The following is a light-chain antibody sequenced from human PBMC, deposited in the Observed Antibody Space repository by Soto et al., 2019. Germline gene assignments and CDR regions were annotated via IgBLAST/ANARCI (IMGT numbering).Light chain of an antibody. Sequence: QAVLTQPPSVSAAPGQKVTISCSGSSSNIGNNYVSWYQQLPGTVPKLLIYDNDKRPSGIPDRFSGSKSGTSATLGIIGLQTGDEADYYCGAWDGSLDTQVFGGGTQLTVL. V-gene: IGLV1-51*01. CDR1: SSNIGNNY. CDR2: DND. J-gene: IGLJ2*01. CDR3: GAWDGSLDTQV.